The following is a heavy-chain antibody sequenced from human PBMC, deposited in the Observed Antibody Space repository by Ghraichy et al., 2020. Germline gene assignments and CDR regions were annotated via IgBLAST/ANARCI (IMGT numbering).Heavy chain of an antibody. J-gene: IGHJ4*02. D-gene: IGHD7-27*01. CDR2: MSPDSGNT. V-gene: IGHV1-8*02. Sequence: ASVKVSSTASGYTFTTFYSNWVRQAAGQGLEWLGWMSPDSGNTGYAQSFQGRLTMTRDTSINTAYMELSGLMSEDTGIYYCTKNKPLTGDLYDWGQGTLVTVSS. CDR3: TKNKPLTGDLYD. CDR1: GYTFTTFY.